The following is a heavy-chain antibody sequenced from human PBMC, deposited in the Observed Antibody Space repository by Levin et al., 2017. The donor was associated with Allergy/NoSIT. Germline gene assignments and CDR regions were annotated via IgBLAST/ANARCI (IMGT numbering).Heavy chain of an antibody. CDR1: GFSLSTSGVG. V-gene: IGHV2-5*01. J-gene: IGHJ6*02. D-gene: IGHD2-2*01. CDR3: AHSFVSTVGYYYYGMDV. CDR2: IYWNDDK. Sequence: QTLSLTCTFSGFSLSTSGVGVGWIRQPPGKALEWLALIYWNDDKRYSPSLKSRLTITKDTSKNQVVLTMTNMDPVDTATYYCAHSFVSTVGYYYYGMDVWGQGTTVTVSS.